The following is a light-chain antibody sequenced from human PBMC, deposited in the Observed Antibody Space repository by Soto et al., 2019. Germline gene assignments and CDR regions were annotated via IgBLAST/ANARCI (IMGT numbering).Light chain of an antibody. J-gene: IGLJ1*01. CDR1: SSNIGAGYD. V-gene: IGLV1-40*01. CDR2: GNS. Sequence: QSVLTQPPSVSGAPGQRVTISCTGSSSNIGAGYDVHWYQQLPGTAPKFLIYGNSNRPSGVPDRFSGSKSGTSASLAITGLQAEDEADYYCQSYDSSLSGDVFGTGTKLTVL. CDR3: QSYDSSLSGDV.